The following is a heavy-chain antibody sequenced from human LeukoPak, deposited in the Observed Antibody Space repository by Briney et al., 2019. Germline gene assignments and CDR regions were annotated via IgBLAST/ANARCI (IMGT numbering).Heavy chain of an antibody. CDR1: GGSISSANYY. Sequence: SQTLSLTCSVSGGSISSANYYLSWIRQPAGKGLEWIGRIYTGGTTNYNPSLKTRVTISIDTSKNLFSLTLNSVTAADTAIYYCARESRASRFDPWGQGILVTVSS. V-gene: IGHV4-61*02. D-gene: IGHD2-21*01. CDR2: IYTGGTT. CDR3: ARESRASRFDP. J-gene: IGHJ5*02.